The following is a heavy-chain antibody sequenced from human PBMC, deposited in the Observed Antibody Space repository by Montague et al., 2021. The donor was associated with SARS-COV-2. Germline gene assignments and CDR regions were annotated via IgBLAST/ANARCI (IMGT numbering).Heavy chain of an antibody. CDR3: ARATLGITMIVVVKTAIDYYFDY. CDR2: IHHSGST. V-gene: IGHV4-34*01. J-gene: IGHJ4*02. D-gene: IGHD3-22*01. Sequence: SETLSLTCAVYGGSFSGYYWSWIRQPPGKGLEWIGEIHHSGSTNYNPSLKSRVTISVDTSKNQFSLKLSSVTAADTAVYYCARATLGITMIVVVKTAIDYYFDYWGQGNLVTVSS. CDR1: GGSFSGYY.